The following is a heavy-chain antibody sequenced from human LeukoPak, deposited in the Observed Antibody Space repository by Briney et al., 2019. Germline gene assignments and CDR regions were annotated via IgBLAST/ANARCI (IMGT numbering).Heavy chain of an antibody. V-gene: IGHV1-18*01. J-gene: IGHJ4*02. Sequence: ASVKVSCKASGYTFTSYGISWVRQAPGQGLEWMGWISAYNGNTNYAQKLQGRVTMTTDTSTSTAYMELWSLRSDDTAVYYCARDLARDGYSYGYNYWGQGTLVTVSS. D-gene: IGHD5-18*01. CDR1: GYTFTSYG. CDR3: ARDLARDGYSYGYNY. CDR2: ISAYNGNT.